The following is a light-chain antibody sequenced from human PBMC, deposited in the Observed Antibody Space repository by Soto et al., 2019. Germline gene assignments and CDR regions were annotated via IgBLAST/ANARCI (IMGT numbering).Light chain of an antibody. CDR1: QSVSSSY. Sequence: EIVLTQSPGTLSVYAGERATLSCRASQSVSSSYLAWYQQKPGQAPRLLIYGASSRAPGIPDRFSGSGSGTDFTLTISRLEPADFAVYYCQQYGSSPPWTFGQGTKVDIK. CDR3: QQYGSSPPWT. J-gene: IGKJ1*01. V-gene: IGKV3-20*01. CDR2: GAS.